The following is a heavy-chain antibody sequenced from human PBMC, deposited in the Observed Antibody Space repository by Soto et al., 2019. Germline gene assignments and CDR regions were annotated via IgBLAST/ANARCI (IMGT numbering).Heavy chain of an antibody. Sequence: ASVKVSCKASGYTFTSYAMHWVRQAPGQRLEWMGWINAGNGNTKYSQKFQGRVTITRDTSASTAYMELSSLRSEDTAVYYCASSTVGATTYNWFDPWGQGTLVTVSS. D-gene: IGHD1-26*01. CDR3: ASSTVGATTYNWFDP. CDR2: INAGNGNT. CDR1: GYTFTSYA. J-gene: IGHJ5*02. V-gene: IGHV1-3*01.